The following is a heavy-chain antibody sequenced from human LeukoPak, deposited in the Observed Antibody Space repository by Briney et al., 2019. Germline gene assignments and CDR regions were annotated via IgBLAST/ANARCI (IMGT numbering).Heavy chain of an antibody. J-gene: IGHJ5*02. Sequence: PSETLSLTCAVYGGSFSGYYWSWIRQPPGKGLEWIGEINHSGSTNYNPSLKSRVTISVDTSKNQFSLKLSSVTAADTAVYYCARDDFWSGYSHGFDPWGQGTLVTVSS. D-gene: IGHD3-3*01. CDR2: INHSGST. CDR1: GGSFSGYY. V-gene: IGHV4-34*01. CDR3: ARDDFWSGYSHGFDP.